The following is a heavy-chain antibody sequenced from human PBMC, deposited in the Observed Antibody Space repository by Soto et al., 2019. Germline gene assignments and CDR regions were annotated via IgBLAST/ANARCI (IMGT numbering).Heavy chain of an antibody. CDR1: GFTFSSYA. D-gene: IGHD2-2*02. Sequence: EVQLLESGGGLVQPGGSLRLSCAASGFTFSSYAMSWVRQAPGKGLEWVSAISGSGGSTYYADSVKGRFTISRDNSKNTLDLQRNSRRAEDTAEYYCANFALPRYCSSTSGDNYYYYGMDAGGQGTTVTVSS. J-gene: IGHJ6*02. CDR2: ISGSGGST. V-gene: IGHV3-23*01. CDR3: ANFALPRYCSSTSGDNYYYYGMDA.